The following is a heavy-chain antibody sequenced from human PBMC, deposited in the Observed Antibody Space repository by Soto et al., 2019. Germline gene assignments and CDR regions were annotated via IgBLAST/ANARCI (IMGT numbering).Heavy chain of an antibody. Sequence: HPGGSLRLSCAASGFTFSSYAMHWVRQAPGKGLEWVAVISYDGSNKYYADSVKGRFTISRDNSKNTLYLQMNSLRAEDTAVYYCARDPSRRGSSDFDYWGQGTLVTVSS. CDR1: GFTFSSYA. CDR2: ISYDGSNK. V-gene: IGHV3-30-3*01. CDR3: ARDPSRRGSSDFDY. J-gene: IGHJ4*02. D-gene: IGHD3-10*01.